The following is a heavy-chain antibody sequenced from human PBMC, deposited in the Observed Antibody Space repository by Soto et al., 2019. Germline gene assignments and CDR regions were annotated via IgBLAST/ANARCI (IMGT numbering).Heavy chain of an antibody. CDR1: GYSFTSYW. V-gene: IGHV5-51*01. J-gene: IGHJ4*02. CDR3: ARPVSRAAAVVPYYFDY. D-gene: IGHD6-13*01. Sequence: GESLKISCQGSGYSFTSYWIGWVRQMPGKGLEWMGIIYPGDSDTRYSPSFQGQVTISADKSISTAYLQWSSLKASDTAMYYCARPVSRAAAVVPYYFDYWGQGTLVTVSS. CDR2: IYPGDSDT.